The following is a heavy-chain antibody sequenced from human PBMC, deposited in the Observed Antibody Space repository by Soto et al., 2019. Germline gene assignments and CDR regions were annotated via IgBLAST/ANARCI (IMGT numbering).Heavy chain of an antibody. CDR2: IYYSGST. Sequence: PSETLSLTCTVSGGSISSSSYYWGWIRQPPGKGLEWIGSIYYSGSTYYNPSLKSRVTISVDTSKNQFSLKLSSVTAADTAVYYCARPHDIARFDPWGQGTLVTVSS. CDR1: GGSISSSSYY. J-gene: IGHJ5*02. V-gene: IGHV4-39*01. CDR3: ARPHDIARFDP. D-gene: IGHD3-9*01.